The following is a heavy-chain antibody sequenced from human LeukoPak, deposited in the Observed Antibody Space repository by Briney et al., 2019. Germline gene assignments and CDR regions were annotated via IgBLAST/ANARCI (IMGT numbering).Heavy chain of an antibody. D-gene: IGHD4-17*01. J-gene: IGHJ3*02. Sequence: GASVKVSCKASGYTFTGYYMHWVRQAPGQGLEWMGWINPNSGGTNYAQKFQGRVTMTRDTSISTAYMELSRLRSDATAVYYCARGNDSGDHGRDGFDIWGQGTLVTVSS. CDR2: INPNSGGT. CDR3: ARGNDSGDHGRDGFDI. V-gene: IGHV1-2*02. CDR1: GYTFTGYY.